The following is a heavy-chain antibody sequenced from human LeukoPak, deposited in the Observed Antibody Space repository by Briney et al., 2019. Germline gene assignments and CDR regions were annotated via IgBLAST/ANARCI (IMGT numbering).Heavy chain of an antibody. CDR1: GYTFSSYA. CDR2: ISGSGGST. D-gene: IGHD2-21*01. CDR3: TTDNWDPHWWELWWPGYYFDY. J-gene: IGHJ4*02. V-gene: IGHV3-23*01. Sequence: GGSLRLSCAASGYTFSSYAMSWVRQAPGKGLEWVSAISGSGGSTYYADSVKGRFTISRDNSKNTLYLQMNSLKTEDTAVYYCTTDNWDPHWWELWWPGYYFDYWGQGTLVTVSS.